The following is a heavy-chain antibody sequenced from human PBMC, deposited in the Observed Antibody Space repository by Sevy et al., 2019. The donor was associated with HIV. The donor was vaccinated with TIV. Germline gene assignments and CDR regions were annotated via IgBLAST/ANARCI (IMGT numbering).Heavy chain of an antibody. J-gene: IGHJ5*02. CDR3: AKDGVSRNKLWDWFDP. D-gene: IGHD2-21*01. CDR1: GFTFNIYA. Sequence: GGSLRLSCATSGFTFNIYAMSWVRQAPGKGLEWVSTIGGGDTYYADSVKGRFTISRDDSKSAVYLQMNSLRADDTAVYSCAKDGVSRNKLWDWFDPWGQGTLVTVSS. V-gene: IGHV3-23*01. CDR2: IGGGDT.